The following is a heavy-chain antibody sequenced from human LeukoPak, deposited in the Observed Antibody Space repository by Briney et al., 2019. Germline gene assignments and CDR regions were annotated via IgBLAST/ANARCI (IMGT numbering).Heavy chain of an antibody. V-gene: IGHV3-23*01. Sequence: WGALRLSCSASGFPFCTYALSWGRQAPGEGVQRVSAISGSGNNTYYADSVKGRFTISRDNSKNTLFLQMNSLRAEDTAVYYCAKGVTVQLYGMDVWGKGTTVTVSS. CDR1: GFPFCTYA. CDR3: AKGVTVQLYGMDV. J-gene: IGHJ6*04. D-gene: IGHD1-1*01. CDR2: ISGSGNNT.